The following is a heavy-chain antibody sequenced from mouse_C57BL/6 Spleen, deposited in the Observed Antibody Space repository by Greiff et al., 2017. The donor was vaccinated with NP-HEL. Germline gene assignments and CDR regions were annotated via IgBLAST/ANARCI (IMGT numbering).Heavy chain of an antibody. V-gene: IGHV1-69*01. CDR3: ARRHQLGDYYFDY. CDR2: IDPSDSYT. D-gene: IGHD4-1*02. CDR1: GYTFTSYW. J-gene: IGHJ2*01. Sequence: VQLQQSGAELVMPGASVKLSCKASGYTFTSYWMHWVKQRPGQGLEWIGEIDPSDSYTNYNQKFKGKSTLTVDKSSSTAYMQLSSLTSEDSAVYYCARRHQLGDYYFDYWGQGTTLTVSS.